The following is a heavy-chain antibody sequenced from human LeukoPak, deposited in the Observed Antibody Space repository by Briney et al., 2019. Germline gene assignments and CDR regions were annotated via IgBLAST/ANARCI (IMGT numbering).Heavy chain of an antibody. CDR3: ARDKLRDGSIFFDY. V-gene: IGHV3-53*01. CDR1: GFTVSSNY. CDR2: IYSDGST. D-gene: IGHD3-10*01. Sequence: GGSLRLSCAASGFTVSSNYMSWVRRAPGTGLEWVSEIYSDGSTYYADSVKGRFTISRDNAKNSLYLQMNSLRAEDTAVYYCARDKLRDGSIFFDYWGQGTLVTVSS. J-gene: IGHJ4*02.